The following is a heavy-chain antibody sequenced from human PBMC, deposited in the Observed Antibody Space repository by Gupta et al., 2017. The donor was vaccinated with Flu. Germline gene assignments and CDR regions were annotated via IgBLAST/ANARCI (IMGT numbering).Heavy chain of an antibody. V-gene: IGHV4-59*03. CDR3: VVFVGLRGGLDY. CDR2: IYYSGNS. CDR1: GDAISTYY. J-gene: IGHJ4*02. Sequence: QVQLQESGPGLVKPSETLSLTCTVSGDAISTYYWSWIRQPPGKGLEFLGFIYYSGNSNYTPSLKGRVTMSIDTSTNRFSLKLTSMTAADTAMYFCVVFVGLRGGLDYWGPGTLVTVSS.